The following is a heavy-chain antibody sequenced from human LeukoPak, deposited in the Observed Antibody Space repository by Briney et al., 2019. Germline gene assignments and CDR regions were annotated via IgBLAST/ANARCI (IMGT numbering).Heavy chain of an antibody. D-gene: IGHD5-18*01. CDR1: GFTFSSYA. CDR3: ARREYSHGYDY. CDR2: ISGSGGTT. V-gene: IGHV3-23*01. Sequence: GASLRLSCAASGFTFSSYAMSWVRQAPGKGLEWVSSISGSGGTTYYADSVKGWFTISRDNSKNTLYLQMNSLRAEDTAVYYCARREYSHGYDYWGQGTLVTVSS. J-gene: IGHJ4*02.